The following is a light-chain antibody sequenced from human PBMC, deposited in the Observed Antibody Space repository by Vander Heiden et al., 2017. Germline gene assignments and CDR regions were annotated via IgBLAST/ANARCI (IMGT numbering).Light chain of an antibody. J-gene: IGLJ1*01. Sequence: SYELPQPPSASVSPGQTARITCSGDALPTQYAYWYQQKPGQAPVLVIYKDSERPSGIPERFSGSNSGTTVTLTISGVQAEDEADYYCQSADSSGTYYVFGVGTRVTVL. CDR3: QSADSSGTYYV. CDR2: KDS. V-gene: IGLV3-25*03. CDR1: ALPTQY.